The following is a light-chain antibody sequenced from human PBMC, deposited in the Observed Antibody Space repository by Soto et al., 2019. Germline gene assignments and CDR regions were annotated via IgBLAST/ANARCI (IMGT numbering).Light chain of an antibody. CDR1: QGIGND. CDR3: LQDYSYPRT. J-gene: IGKJ1*01. V-gene: IGKV1-6*01. CDR2: AAS. Sequence: ALQMTQSPSSLSASVGDRVIVTCRASQGIGNDLAWYQQQAGKPPKLLIYAASTLQSGVPSRFSGSGSATDFTLTIKNLQPGDSATYYFLQDYSYPRTFGQGTKVEV.